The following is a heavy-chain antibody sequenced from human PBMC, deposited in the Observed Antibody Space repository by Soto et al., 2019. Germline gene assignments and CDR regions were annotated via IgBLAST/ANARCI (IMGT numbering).Heavy chain of an antibody. CDR2: ISYDGSNK. Sequence: GGSLRLSCAASGFTFSSYAMHWVRQAPGKGLEWVAVISYDGSNKYYADSVKGRFTISRDNSKNTLYLQMNSLRAEDTAVYYCARDQGLYYGSGSYYNVRYYYGMDVWGQGTTVTVSS. D-gene: IGHD3-10*01. J-gene: IGHJ6*02. CDR3: ARDQGLYYGSGSYYNVRYYYGMDV. V-gene: IGHV3-30-3*01. CDR1: GFTFSSYA.